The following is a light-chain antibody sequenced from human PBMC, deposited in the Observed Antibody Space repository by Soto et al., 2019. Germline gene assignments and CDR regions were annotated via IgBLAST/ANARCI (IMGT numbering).Light chain of an antibody. J-gene: IGLJ3*02. CDR2: EVS. CDR3: CSFTNSYTWV. Sequence: QAVVTQPASVSGSPGQSITISCTGTSSDVGGYNYVSWFQHHPGKVPKLMIYEVSHRPSGVSDRFSGSKSGTTASLPISGLQAEDEADYYCCSFTNSYTWVFGGGTKLTVL. CDR1: SSDVGGYNY. V-gene: IGLV2-14*01.